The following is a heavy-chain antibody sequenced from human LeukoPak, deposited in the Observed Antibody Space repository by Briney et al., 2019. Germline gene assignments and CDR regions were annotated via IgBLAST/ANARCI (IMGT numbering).Heavy chain of an antibody. V-gene: IGHV1-18*01. CDR1: GYTFANYG. CDR2: ISLDSGNT. Sequence: ASVKVSCKASGYTFANYGINWVRQAPGQGLEWMGWISLDSGNTGCAQRVQGRVTLTTDTSTSTAYMELRSLRSDDTAVYFCARVTYLRPYQLDYWGQGTLVSISS. D-gene: IGHD2-2*01. J-gene: IGHJ4*02. CDR3: ARVTYLRPYQLDY.